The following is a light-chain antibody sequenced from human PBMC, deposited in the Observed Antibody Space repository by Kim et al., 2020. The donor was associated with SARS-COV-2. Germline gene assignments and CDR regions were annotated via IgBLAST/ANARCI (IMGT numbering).Light chain of an antibody. Sequence: SYELTQPPAVSVSPGQTASITCSGDKLAERYASWYQQKPGQTPVLVIYQDAKRPSGIPERFSGSNSGNTATLTISGTQTLDEADYYCQAWDSSTTFFGGGTQLTVL. V-gene: IGLV3-1*01. CDR3: QAWDSSTTF. CDR2: QDA. CDR1: KLAERY. J-gene: IGLJ2*01.